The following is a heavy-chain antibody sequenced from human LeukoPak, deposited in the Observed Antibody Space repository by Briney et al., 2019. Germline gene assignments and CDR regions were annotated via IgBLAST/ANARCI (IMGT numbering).Heavy chain of an antibody. D-gene: IGHD3-3*01. Sequence: GASVKVSCKASGYTFTAYYIHWVRQAPGQGLESMGWINPNSGDTNYAQKFQGRVTMTRDKSINTVYMELSGLRSDDTAVFYCARDYRFRITTFGGGRRNWFDPWGQGTLVTVSS. CDR3: ARDYRFRITTFGGGRRNWFDP. V-gene: IGHV1-2*02. CDR2: INPNSGDT. CDR1: GYTFTAYY. J-gene: IGHJ5*02.